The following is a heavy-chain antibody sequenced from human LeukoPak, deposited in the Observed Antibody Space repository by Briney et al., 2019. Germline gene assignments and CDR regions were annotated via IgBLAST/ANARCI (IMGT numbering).Heavy chain of an antibody. CDR2: IRYDGSNK. V-gene: IGHV3-30*02. CDR1: GFTFSSYG. Sequence: GGSLRLSCAASGFTFSSYGMHWVRQAPGKGLEWVAFIRYDGSNKYYADSVKGRFTISRDNSKNTLYLQMNSLRAEDTAVYYCATVDSSGWHYFDYWGQGTLVTVSS. CDR3: ATVDSSGWHYFDY. J-gene: IGHJ4*02. D-gene: IGHD6-19*01.